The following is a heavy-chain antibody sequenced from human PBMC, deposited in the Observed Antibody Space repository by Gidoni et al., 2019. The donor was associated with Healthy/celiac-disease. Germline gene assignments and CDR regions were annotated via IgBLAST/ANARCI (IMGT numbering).Heavy chain of an antibody. CDR2: ISGSGGST. V-gene: IGHV3-23*04. D-gene: IGHD2-2*01. Sequence: EVQLVESGGGLVQPGGSLRLSCAAPGFTFSSYAMSWVRQAPGKGLEWVSAISGSGGSTYYADSVKGRFTISRDNSKNTLYLQMNSLRAEDTAVYYCAKRDCSSTSCYYYYYGMDVWGQGTTVTVSS. J-gene: IGHJ6*02. CDR1: GFTFSSYA. CDR3: AKRDCSSTSCYYYYYGMDV.